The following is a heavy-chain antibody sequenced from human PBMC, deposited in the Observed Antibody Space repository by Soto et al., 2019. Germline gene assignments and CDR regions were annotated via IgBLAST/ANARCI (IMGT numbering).Heavy chain of an antibody. Sequence: GGSLRLSCAGSGFTFSYAWMNWVRQAPGKGLEWVSRIKSKTDGGTTDYAAPVKGRFTISRDDSKDTLYLEMNSLKMEDTAVYYCTWRGSTFDFWGQGTLVTVSS. CDR2: IKSKTDGGTT. V-gene: IGHV3-15*07. CDR1: GFTFSYAW. D-gene: IGHD5-12*01. CDR3: TWRGSTFDF. J-gene: IGHJ4*02.